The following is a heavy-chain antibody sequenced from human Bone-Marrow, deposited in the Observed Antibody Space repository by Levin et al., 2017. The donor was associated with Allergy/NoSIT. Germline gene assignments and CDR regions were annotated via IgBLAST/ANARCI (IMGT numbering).Heavy chain of an antibody. CDR3: ARRSYSGSYYYYYGMDG. CDR2: IIPIFGTA. Sequence: GGSLRLSCKASGGTFSSYAISWVRQAPGHGLEWMGGIIPIFGTANYAQKFQGRVTITADKSTSTAYMELSSLRSEDTAVYYCARRSYSGSYYYYYGMDGWGQGTTVTVSS. CDR1: GGTFSSYA. D-gene: IGHD1-26*01. J-gene: IGHJ6*02. V-gene: IGHV1-69*06.